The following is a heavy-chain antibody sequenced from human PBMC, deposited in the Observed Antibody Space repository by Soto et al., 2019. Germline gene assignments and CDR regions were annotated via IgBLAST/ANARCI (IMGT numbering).Heavy chain of an antibody. CDR3: ARRGYDFWSGYPRQYYFDY. V-gene: IGHV3-7*01. CDR1: GFTFSSYW. CDR2: IKQDGSEK. D-gene: IGHD3-3*01. Sequence: PGGSLRLSCAASGFTFSSYWMSWVRQAPGKGLEWVANIKQDGSEKYYVDSVKGRSTISRDNAKNSLYLQMNSLRAEDTAVYYCARRGYDFWSGYPRQYYFDYWGQGTLVTVSS. J-gene: IGHJ4*02.